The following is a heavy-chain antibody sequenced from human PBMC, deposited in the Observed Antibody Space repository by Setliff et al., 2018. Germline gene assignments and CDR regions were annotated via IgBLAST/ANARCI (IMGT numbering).Heavy chain of an antibody. CDR3: ATETGGSGYYY. CDR1: GGSFSDHF. Sequence: SETLSLTCTVYGGSFSDHFWSWIRQPPGKGLEWIGEINHSGSTYYNPSLKSRVTISVDASKNQFSLKLSSVTAADTAVYYCATETGGSGYYYWSQGTLVTVSS. J-gene: IGHJ4*02. D-gene: IGHD3-22*01. V-gene: IGHV4-34*01. CDR2: INHSGST.